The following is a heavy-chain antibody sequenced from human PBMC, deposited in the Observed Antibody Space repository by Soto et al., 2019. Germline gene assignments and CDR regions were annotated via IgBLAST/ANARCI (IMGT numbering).Heavy chain of an antibody. V-gene: IGHV1-3*01. J-gene: IGHJ5*02. CDR3: ARGIATGPLDP. CDR2: INPDNGNT. CDR1: GYTFTRYT. D-gene: IGHD2-15*01. Sequence: ASVKVSCKASGYTFTRYTMNWVRQAPGQRLEWMGWINPDNGNTKSSQKFQDRVIITRDTSASTAYMDLSSLRSEDTAVYYCARGIATGPLDPWGQGTLVTVSS.